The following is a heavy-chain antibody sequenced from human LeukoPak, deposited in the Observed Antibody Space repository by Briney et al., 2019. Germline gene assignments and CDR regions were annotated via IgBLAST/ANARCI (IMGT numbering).Heavy chain of an antibody. CDR3: AGDGGRVTTANFAS. V-gene: IGHV1-18*01. D-gene: IGHD3-16*01. Sequence: ASMKVSCTATGYTFTYYGMSWVRQPPGQGHEWMGWINAYNGNRHKAQKVHGRVTMTTDTSTSTAYRELSSLISGDTAGYYCAGDGGRVTTANFASWGQGTLVTVSS. J-gene: IGHJ4*02. CDR1: GYTFTYYG. CDR2: INAYNGNR.